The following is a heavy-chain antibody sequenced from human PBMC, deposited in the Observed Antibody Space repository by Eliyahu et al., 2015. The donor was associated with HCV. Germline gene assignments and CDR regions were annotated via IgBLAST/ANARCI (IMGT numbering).Heavy chain of an antibody. V-gene: IGHV4-59*01. D-gene: IGHD6-19*01. Sequence: QVQLQESGPGLVKTSETLSLTCTVSGGSISSYYWSWIRQPPGKGLEWIAYIYYSGSTNYNPSLKSRVSISVDTSKNQFSLKLSSVTAADTAFYYCASGGGGIAVAGTGGWFDPWGQGTLVTVS. CDR3: ASGGGGIAVAGTGGWFDP. CDR1: GGSISSYY. J-gene: IGHJ5*02. CDR2: IYYSGST.